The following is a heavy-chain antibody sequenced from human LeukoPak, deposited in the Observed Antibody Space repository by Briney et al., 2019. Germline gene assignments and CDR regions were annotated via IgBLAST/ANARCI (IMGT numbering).Heavy chain of an antibody. V-gene: IGHV3-74*01. CDR2: INSDGRST. CDR3: AKVGPGSFPNRFDY. CDR1: GFTFSNYW. J-gene: IGHJ4*02. Sequence: PGGSLRLSCAASGFTFSNYWMHWVRQAPGKGLVWVSRINSDGRSTNYADSVKGRFTISRDNARNTLYLQMNSLRAEDTAVCYCAKVGPGSFPNRFDYWGQGTLVTVSS. D-gene: IGHD3-10*01.